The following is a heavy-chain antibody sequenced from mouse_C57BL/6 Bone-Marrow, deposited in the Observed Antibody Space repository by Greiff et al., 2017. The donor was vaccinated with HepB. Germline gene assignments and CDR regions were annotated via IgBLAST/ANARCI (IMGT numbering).Heavy chain of an antibody. D-gene: IGHD1-1*01. J-gene: IGHJ4*01. V-gene: IGHV1-26*01. CDR1: GYTFTDYY. CDR2: INPNNGGT. CDR3: ARGGYYGSYYYAMDY. Sequence: EVKLVESGPELVKPGASVKISCKASGYTFTDYYMNWVKQSHGKSLEWIGDINPNNGGTSYNQKFKGKATLTVDKSSSTAYMELRSLTSEDSAVYYCARGGYYGSYYYAMDYWGQGTSVTVSS.